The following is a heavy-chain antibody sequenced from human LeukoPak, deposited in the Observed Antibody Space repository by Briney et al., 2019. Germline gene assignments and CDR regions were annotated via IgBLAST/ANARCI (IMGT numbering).Heavy chain of an antibody. D-gene: IGHD3-10*01. Sequence: GGSLRLSCAASGFTFNNYGMSWVRQAPGKGLEWVSAVSGSGDNTYYTDSVKGRFTISRDNSKNPLYLQMNSLRAEDTAVYYCAKLGRSYGSANSFDYWGQGTLVTVSS. J-gene: IGHJ4*02. CDR3: AKLGRSYGSANSFDY. CDR1: GFTFNNYG. V-gene: IGHV3-23*01. CDR2: VSGSGDNT.